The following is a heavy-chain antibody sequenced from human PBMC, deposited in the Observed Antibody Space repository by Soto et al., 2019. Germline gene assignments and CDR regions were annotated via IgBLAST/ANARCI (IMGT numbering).Heavy chain of an antibody. V-gene: IGHV4-39*01. CDR2: IYYSGNT. J-gene: IGHJ4*02. CDR1: DDSISRSSFY. CDR3: ARGLTGYSSGWPGRGNYYFDY. Sequence: PSETLSLTCTVSDDSISRSSFYWGWIRQPPGKELEWIGSIYYSGNTHYNPSLRSRVTISVDTSKNQFSLKLSSVTAADTAVYYCARGLTGYSSGWPGRGNYYFDYWGQGTLVTVSS. D-gene: IGHD6-19*01.